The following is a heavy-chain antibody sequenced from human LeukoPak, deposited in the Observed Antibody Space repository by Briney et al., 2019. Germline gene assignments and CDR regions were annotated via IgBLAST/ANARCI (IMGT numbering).Heavy chain of an antibody. CDR3: ARDLGAYYYDSSSGDY. CDR1: GGSFSGYY. Sequence: PSETLSLTCAVYGGSFSGYYWSWIRQPPGKGLEWIGYIYYSGSTNYNPSLKSRVTISVDTSKNQFSLKLSSVTAADTAVYYCARDLGAYYYDSSSGDYWGQGTLVTVSS. CDR2: IYYSGST. D-gene: IGHD3-22*01. J-gene: IGHJ4*02. V-gene: IGHV4-59*01.